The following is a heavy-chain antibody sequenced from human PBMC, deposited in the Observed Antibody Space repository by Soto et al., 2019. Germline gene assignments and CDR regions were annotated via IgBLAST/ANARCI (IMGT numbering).Heavy chain of an antibody. Sequence: QLQLQESGPGLVKPSETLSLTCAVSGGSISGSYYYWGWLRQSPGGGPEWIGSVFYTGFSSYNPSHESRVSVSVDTSKNQFSLKVSAVTAADTAVYYCASSQKGYNWNYFDHWGQGALVTVAS. D-gene: IGHD1-20*01. V-gene: IGHV4-39*01. CDR3: ASSQKGYNWNYFDH. CDR2: VFYTGFS. J-gene: IGHJ4*02. CDR1: GGSISGSYYY.